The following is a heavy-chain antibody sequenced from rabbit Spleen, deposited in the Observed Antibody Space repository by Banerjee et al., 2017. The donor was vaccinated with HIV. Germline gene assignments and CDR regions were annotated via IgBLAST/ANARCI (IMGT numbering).Heavy chain of an antibody. CDR3: ARSSSGNDRFDL. V-gene: IGHV1S40*01. CDR2: IYAGSNDNT. D-gene: IGHD1-1*01. J-gene: IGHJ4*01. Sequence: QSLEESGGDLVKPGASLTLTCTASGFSFSSGYYMCWVRQAPGKGLEWIACIYAGSNDNTYYASWAKGRLTISKASSTTVTLKMTSLTAADTATYFCARSSSGNDRFDLWGPGTLVTVS. CDR1: GFSFSSGYY.